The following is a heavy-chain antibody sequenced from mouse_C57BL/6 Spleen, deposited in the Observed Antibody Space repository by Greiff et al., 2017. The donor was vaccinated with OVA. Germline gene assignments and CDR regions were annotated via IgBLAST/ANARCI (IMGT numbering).Heavy chain of an antibody. J-gene: IGHJ1*03. V-gene: IGHV1-72*01. CDR3: ASQLGRYWYFDV. Sequence: QVQLQPPGAALVTPGSSVTLSFPASCYTFPSYWIHWVKQRPGRGLEWIGRIDPNSGGTKYNEKFKSKATLTVDKPSSTAYMQLSSLTSEDSAVYYCASQLGRYWYFDVWGTGTTVTVSS. CDR2: IDPNSGGT. CDR1: CYTFPSYW. D-gene: IGHD4-1*02.